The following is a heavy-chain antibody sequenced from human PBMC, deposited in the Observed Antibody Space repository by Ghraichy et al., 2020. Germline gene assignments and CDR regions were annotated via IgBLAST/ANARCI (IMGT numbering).Heavy chain of an antibody. D-gene: IGHD1-1*01. CDR3: ARESTTGTTAYYYYYGMDV. V-gene: IGHV3-7*03. J-gene: IGHJ6*02. CDR1: GFTFSSYW. Sequence: GGSLRLSCAASGFTFSSYWMSWVRQAPGKGLEWVANIKQDGSEKYYVDSVKGRFTISRDNAKNSLYLQMNSLRAEDTAVYYCARESTTGTTAYYYYYGMDVWGQGTTVTVSS. CDR2: IKQDGSEK.